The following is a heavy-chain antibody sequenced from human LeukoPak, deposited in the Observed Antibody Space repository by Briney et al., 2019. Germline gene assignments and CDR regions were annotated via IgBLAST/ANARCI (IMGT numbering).Heavy chain of an antibody. CDR3: AKDDDTGSCSGGSSYWNYGMDV. CDR2: ISVTGDST. J-gene: IGHJ6*02. CDR1: GFTFSNYA. D-gene: IGHD2-15*01. Sequence: GGSLRLSCAASGFTFSNYAMTWARQAPGKGLEWVSAISVTGDSTYYADSVKGRFAISSDNSQNTLHLQMNSLRADDTALYFCAKDDDTGSCSGGSSYWNYGMDVWGQGTTVTVSS. V-gene: IGHV3-23*01.